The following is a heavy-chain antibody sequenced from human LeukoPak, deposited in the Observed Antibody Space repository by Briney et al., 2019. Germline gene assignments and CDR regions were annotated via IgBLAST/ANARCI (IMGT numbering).Heavy chain of an antibody. D-gene: IGHD6-13*01. V-gene: IGHV3-23*01. CDR3: AKDRSIRYYYYYGMGV. Sequence: GGSLRLSCAASGFTFSSYAMSWVRQAPGKGLEWVSAISGSGGSTYYADSVKGRFTISRDNSKNTLYLQMNSLRAEDTAVYYCAKDRSIRYYYYYGMGVWGQGTTVTVSS. CDR1: GFTFSSYA. CDR2: ISGSGGST. J-gene: IGHJ6*02.